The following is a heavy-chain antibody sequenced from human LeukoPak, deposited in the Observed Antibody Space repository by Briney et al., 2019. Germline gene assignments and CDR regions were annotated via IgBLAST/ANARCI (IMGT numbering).Heavy chain of an antibody. Sequence: SETLSLTCTVSGGSISSGSYYWNWIRQPAGKGLEWIGYIYYSGSTNYNPSLKSRVTISVDTSKNQFSLKLSSVTAADTAVYYCARDGIADSSGYYYRDYYYYMDVWGKGTTVTVSS. CDR2: IYYSGST. D-gene: IGHD3-22*01. J-gene: IGHJ6*03. CDR1: GGSISSGSYY. CDR3: ARDGIADSSGYYYRDYYYYMDV. V-gene: IGHV4-61*10.